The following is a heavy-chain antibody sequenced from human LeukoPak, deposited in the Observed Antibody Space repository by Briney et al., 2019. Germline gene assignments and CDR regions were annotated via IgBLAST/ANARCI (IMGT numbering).Heavy chain of an antibody. CDR3: FSGYVAALPSY. D-gene: IGHD5-12*01. J-gene: IGHJ4*02. V-gene: IGHV4-38-2*01. CDR2: IYHSGST. Sequence: SETLSLTCAVSGYSISSGYYWGWIRQPPGKGLEWIGSIYHSGSTYYNPSLKSRVTISVDTSKNQSSLKLSSVTAADTAVYYCFSGYVAALPSYWGQGTLVTVSS. CDR1: GYSISSGYY.